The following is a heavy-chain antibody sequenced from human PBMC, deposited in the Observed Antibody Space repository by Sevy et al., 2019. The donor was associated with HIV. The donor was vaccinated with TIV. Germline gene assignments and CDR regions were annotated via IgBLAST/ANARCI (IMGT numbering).Heavy chain of an antibody. V-gene: IGHV3-30*04. Sequence: QLGGSLRLSCAASGFTFSSYVMHWVRQAPGKGLEWVALIWDDGSDKYYADSVTGRFTISRDNSKNMLYLQMNSLRPEDTAVYYCARDLVGATSDWGQGTLVTVSS. CDR1: GFTFSSYV. CDR2: IWDDGSDK. D-gene: IGHD1-26*01. J-gene: IGHJ4*02. CDR3: ARDLVGATSD.